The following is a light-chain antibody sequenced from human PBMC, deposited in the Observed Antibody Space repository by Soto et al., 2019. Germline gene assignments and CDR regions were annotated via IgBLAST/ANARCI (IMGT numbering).Light chain of an antibody. CDR3: QHRHN. CDR2: DAS. J-gene: IGKJ3*01. V-gene: IGKV3-11*01. Sequence: DIVLTQSPATLSLSPGERATLSCRASQSVSRDFAWYQQKPCQAPRLLIYDASNRATGIPARFSGSGSGTDFTLTINSLQPEDFALYYCQHRHNFGPGTKVDLK. CDR1: QSVSRD.